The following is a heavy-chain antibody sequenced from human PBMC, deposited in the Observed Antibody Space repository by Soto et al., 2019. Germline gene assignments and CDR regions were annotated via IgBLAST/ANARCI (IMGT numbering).Heavy chain of an antibody. Sequence: QVQLSQFGAEVQKTGASVKVSCKASGYSFTNFHIHWVRQAPGQGLEWMGMIDPSGGITMDAQRLQCRITITSDALTSTVYVELRSLTSKETAVYYFESDVIGHDNYDTIGYHFDHWGQFTLVTVS. J-gene: IGHJ1*01. CDR1: GYSFTNFH. CDR2: IDPSGGIT. V-gene: IGHV1-46*01. CDR3: ESDVIGHDNYDTIGYHFDH. D-gene: IGHD3-22*01.